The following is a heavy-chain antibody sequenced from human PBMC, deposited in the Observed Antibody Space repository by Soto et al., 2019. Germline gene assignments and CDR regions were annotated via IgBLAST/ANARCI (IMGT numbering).Heavy chain of an antibody. CDR3: TRIAAAGALDFDI. CDR1: GVPSSHGL. V-gene: IGHV3-15*01. J-gene: IGHJ3*02. CDR2: IKSKTDGGTT. D-gene: IGHD6-13*01. Sequence: GGSQVLSSSSAGVPSSHGLMSLVRHAPGKGLEWVGRIKSKTDGGTTDYAAPVKGRFTISRDDSKNTLYLQMNSLKTEDTAVYYCTRIAAAGALDFDIWGQGTMVTVSS.